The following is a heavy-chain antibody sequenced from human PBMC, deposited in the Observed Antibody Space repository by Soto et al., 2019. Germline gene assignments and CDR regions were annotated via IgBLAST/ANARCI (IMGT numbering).Heavy chain of an antibody. D-gene: IGHD4-17*01. CDR2: ISGSGGST. Sequence: EVQLLEAGGGLVQPGGSLRLSCAASGFTFSSYAMSWVRQAPGKGLEWVSAISGSGGSTYYADSVKGRFTISRDNSKNSLYLQMNRLRAEDTAVYYCANIRGTVGRDYYMDVWGKGTTVTVS. V-gene: IGHV3-23*01. CDR3: ANIRGTVGRDYYMDV. CDR1: GFTFSSYA. J-gene: IGHJ6*03.